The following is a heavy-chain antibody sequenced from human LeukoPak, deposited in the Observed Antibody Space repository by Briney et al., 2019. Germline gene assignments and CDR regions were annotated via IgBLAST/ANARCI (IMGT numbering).Heavy chain of an antibody. CDR2: ISHDGSNK. Sequence: GGSLRLSCAASGFTFSNYAMHWVRQAPGKGLEWVAVISHDGSNKYYADSVKGRFTISRDNSKNSLYLQMNSLRAEDTAVYYCARVGYYDFWGQGTMVTVSS. V-gene: IGHV3-30-3*01. D-gene: IGHD2-8*01. CDR3: ARVGYYDF. J-gene: IGHJ3*01. CDR1: GFTFSNYA.